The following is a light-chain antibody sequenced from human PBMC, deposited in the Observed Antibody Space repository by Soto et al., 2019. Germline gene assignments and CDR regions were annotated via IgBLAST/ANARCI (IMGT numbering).Light chain of an antibody. CDR2: GVS. V-gene: IGKV1-5*03. Sequence: DIQMTQSPSTLSASLGDRVTISCRASQTISNWLAWYQQKPGKAPNLLIYGVSNLASGVPSRFSGTGSGTGFTLTMSSLRPDDFAAYYCQQYRGYSWTFGRGTKVEIK. J-gene: IGKJ1*01. CDR1: QTISNW. CDR3: QQYRGYSWT.